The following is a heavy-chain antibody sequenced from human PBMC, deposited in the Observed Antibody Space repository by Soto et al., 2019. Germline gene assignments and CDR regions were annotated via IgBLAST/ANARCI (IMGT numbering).Heavy chain of an antibody. Sequence: RSLTCTVSGGSISSGDYYWSWIRQPPGKGLEWIGYIYYSGSTYYNPSLKSRVTISVDTSKNQFSLKLSSVTAADTAVYYCARDYGDYDGNNWFVPWGQGTPVTVSS. CDR1: GGSISSGDYY. CDR2: IYYSGST. J-gene: IGHJ5*02. V-gene: IGHV4-30-4*01. CDR3: ARDYGDYDGNNWFVP. D-gene: IGHD4-17*01.